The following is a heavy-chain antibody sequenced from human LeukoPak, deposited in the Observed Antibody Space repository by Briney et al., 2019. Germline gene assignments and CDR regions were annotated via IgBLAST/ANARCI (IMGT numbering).Heavy chain of an antibody. D-gene: IGHD3-9*01. J-gene: IGHJ5*02. CDR3: ASPPLYYDILTGYYTATFDP. CDR2: INPNSGGT. Sequence: EASVKVSCKASGYTFTGYYMHWVRQAPGQGLECMGRINPNSGGTNYAQKFRGRVTMTRDTSISTAYMELSRLRSADTALYYCASPPLYYDILTGYYTATFDPWGQGTLVTVSS. CDR1: GYTFTGYY. V-gene: IGHV1-2*06.